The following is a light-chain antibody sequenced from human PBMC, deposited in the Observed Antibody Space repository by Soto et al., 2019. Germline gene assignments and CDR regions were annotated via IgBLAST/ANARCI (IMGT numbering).Light chain of an antibody. CDR2: DVN. J-gene: IGLJ1*01. V-gene: IGLV2-11*01. CDR1: SNDVGGYNF. CDR3: CSYVGSDSSFV. Sequence: QSALTQPRSLSGSPGQSVTISCTGTSNDVGGYNFVSWYQQQPGKVPKLIIYDVNIRPSGVPDRFSASKSGITASLAISGLQAEDEADYYCCSYVGSDSSFVFGSGTKVTVL.